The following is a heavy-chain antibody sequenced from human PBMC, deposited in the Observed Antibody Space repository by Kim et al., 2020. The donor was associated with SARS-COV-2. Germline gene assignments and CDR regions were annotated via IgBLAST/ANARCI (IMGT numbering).Heavy chain of an antibody. CDR2: MNPNSGNT. D-gene: IGHD2-15*01. Sequence: ASVKVSCKASGYTFTSYDINWVRQATGQGLEWMGWMNPNSGNTGYAQKFQGRVTMTRNTSISTAYMELSSLRSEDTAVYYCARVIRAVGSFDYWGQGTLVTVSS. V-gene: IGHV1-8*01. CDR1: GYTFTSYD. CDR3: ARVIRAVGSFDY. J-gene: IGHJ4*02.